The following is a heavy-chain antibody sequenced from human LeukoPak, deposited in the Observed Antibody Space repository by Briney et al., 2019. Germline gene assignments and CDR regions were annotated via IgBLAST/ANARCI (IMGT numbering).Heavy chain of an antibody. V-gene: IGHV3-21*04. J-gene: IGHJ4*02. CDR2: ISASSSYI. D-gene: IGHD6-19*01. CDR3: ARRSGIAVAGAFDY. Sequence: GGSLRLSCAASGFTFSSYRMNWVRQAPGKGLEWVSSISASSSYINYADSVKGRFTISRDNAKNSLYLQIHSLRAEDTAVYYCARRSGIAVAGAFDYWGQGTLVTVSS. CDR1: GFTFSSYR.